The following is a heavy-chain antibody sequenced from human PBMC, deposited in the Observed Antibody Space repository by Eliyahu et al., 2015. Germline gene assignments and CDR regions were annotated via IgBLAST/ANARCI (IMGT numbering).Heavy chain of an antibody. CDR3: AKEGWDYENRYFDY. CDR1: GXXFSSYA. V-gene: IGHV3-23*04. Sequence: EVQLVESGGGLVQPGGSLRXSXAASGXXFSSYAMXWVRQAPGKGLEWVSAISGSGGSTYYADSVKGRFTISRDNSKNTLYLQMNSLRAEDTAVYYCAKEGWDYENRYFDYWGQGTLVTVSS. CDR2: ISGSGGST. J-gene: IGHJ4*02. D-gene: IGHD4-17*01.